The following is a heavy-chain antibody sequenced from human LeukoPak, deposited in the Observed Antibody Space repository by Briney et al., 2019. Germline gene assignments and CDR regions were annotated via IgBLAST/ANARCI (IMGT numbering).Heavy chain of an antibody. V-gene: IGHV4-34*01. Sequence: SETLSLTCAVYGGSFSGYYWSWIRRPPGKGLEWIGEINHSGSTNYNPSLKSRVTISVDTSKNQFSLKLSSVTAADTAVYYCARGKIWFGIYYYGMDVWGQGTTVTVSS. J-gene: IGHJ6*02. CDR2: INHSGST. CDR3: ARGKIWFGIYYYGMDV. D-gene: IGHD3-10*01. CDR1: GGSFSGYY.